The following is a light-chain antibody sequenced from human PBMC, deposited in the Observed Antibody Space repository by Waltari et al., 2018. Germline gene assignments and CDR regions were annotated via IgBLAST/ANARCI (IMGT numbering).Light chain of an antibody. CDR3: QHYVGLPVT. V-gene: IGKV3-20*01. J-gene: IGKJ1*01. CDR2: HAS. CDR1: QSLSIY. Sequence: EIVLTQSPGTLSLSPGERATLSCRASQSLSIYLAWYQQKPGRAPRLLIYHASSRATGVPDRFSGSGSGTDFSLTISRLEPEDFAVYYCQHYVGLPVTFGQGTKVEIK.